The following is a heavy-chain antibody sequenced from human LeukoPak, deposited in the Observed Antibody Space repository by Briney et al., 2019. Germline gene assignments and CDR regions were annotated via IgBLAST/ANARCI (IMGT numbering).Heavy chain of an antibody. J-gene: IGHJ4*02. Sequence: GGSLRLSCAASGFTFSSHGMNWVRQAPGKGLEWVSGIIPSGHTTYYADSVRGLFTISRDNSRNTVYLQMNSLRAEDTAVYYCAKDDRWLQFCCWGQGTLVTVSA. V-gene: IGHV3-23*01. D-gene: IGHD5-24*01. CDR1: GFTFSSHG. CDR3: AKDDRWLQFCC. CDR2: IIPSGHTT.